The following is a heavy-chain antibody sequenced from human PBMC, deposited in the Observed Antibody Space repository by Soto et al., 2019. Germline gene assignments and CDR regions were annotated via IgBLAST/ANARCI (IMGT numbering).Heavy chain of an antibody. J-gene: IGHJ4*02. CDR3: AKDRGRYCSGGSCYSLDY. Sequence: QVQLVESGGGVVQPGRSLRLSCAASGFTFSSYGMHWVRQAPGKGLEWVAVISYDGSNKYYADSVKGRFTISRDNSKNTLYLQMNSLRAEATAVYYCAKDRGRYCSGGSCYSLDYWGQGTLVTVSS. D-gene: IGHD2-15*01. CDR2: ISYDGSNK. CDR1: GFTFSSYG. V-gene: IGHV3-30*18.